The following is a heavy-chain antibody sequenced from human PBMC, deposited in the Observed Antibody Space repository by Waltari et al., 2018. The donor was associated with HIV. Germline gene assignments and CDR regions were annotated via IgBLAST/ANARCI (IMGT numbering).Heavy chain of an antibody. D-gene: IGHD3-9*01. Sequence: QLVESGGGSIKTGGSLRLSCAASGFSVRNHWMDWVRQGPGKGLGWLARINSDGSTRSYADALRGRLVISRGNARNTVYLRLNSLIGHDTAVYFWARASLYFVSSTCAGGYSFDLWRRGTRVAVSS. CDR3: ARASLYFVSSTCAGGYSFDL. V-gene: IGHV3-74*01. J-gene: IGHJ4*02. CDR1: GFSVRNHW. CDR2: INSDGSTR.